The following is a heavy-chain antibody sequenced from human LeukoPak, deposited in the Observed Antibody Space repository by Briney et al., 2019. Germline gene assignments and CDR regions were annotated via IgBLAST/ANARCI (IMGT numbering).Heavy chain of an antibody. J-gene: IGHJ6*03. CDR1: GYTFTSYG. CDR3: AREREGDLWSGQYYHYYYMDV. V-gene: IGHV1-18*01. D-gene: IGHD3-3*01. CDR2: ISAYNGNT. Sequence: ASVKVSCRASGYTFTSYGISWVRQAPGQGLEWMGWISAYNGNTNYAQKLQGRVTMTTDTSTSTAYMELRSLRSDDTAVYYCAREREGDLWSGQYYHYYYMDVWGKGTTVTVSS.